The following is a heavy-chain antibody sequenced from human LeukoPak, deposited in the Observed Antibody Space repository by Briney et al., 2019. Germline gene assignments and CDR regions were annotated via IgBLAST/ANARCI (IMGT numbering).Heavy chain of an antibody. J-gene: IGHJ4*02. Sequence: RASVKVSCKASGYTFTGYYMHWVRQAPGQGLEWMGWINPNSGGTNYAQKFQGRVTMTRDTSISTAYMELSRLRSDDTAVYYCARDSGRVESGSGYWGQGTLVTVSS. CDR1: GYTFTGYY. CDR3: ARDSGRVESGSGY. CDR2: INPNSGGT. D-gene: IGHD3-10*01. V-gene: IGHV1-2*02.